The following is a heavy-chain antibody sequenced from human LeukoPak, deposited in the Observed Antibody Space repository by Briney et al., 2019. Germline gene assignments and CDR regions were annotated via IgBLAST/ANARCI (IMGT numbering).Heavy chain of an antibody. CDR2: IYYSGST. CDR1: GGSISSYY. V-gene: IGHV4-59*12. CDR3: AGKYSSSWYFGRAEYFQH. D-gene: IGHD6-13*01. J-gene: IGHJ1*01. Sequence: SETLSLTCTVSGGSISSYYWSWIRQPPGKGLEWIGYIYYSGSTNYNPSLKSRVTISVDTSKNQFSLKLSSVTAADTAVYYCAGKYSSSWYFGRAEYFQHWGQGTLVTVSS.